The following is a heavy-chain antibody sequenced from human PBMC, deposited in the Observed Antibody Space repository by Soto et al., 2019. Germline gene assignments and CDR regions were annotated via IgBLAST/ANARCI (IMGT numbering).Heavy chain of an antibody. CDR3: ARLVYDTRLNYMYFDF. D-gene: IGHD2-8*01. CDR1: AGSITTSY. CDR2: ISYRGST. Sequence: PSETLSLTCTVSAGSITTSYWSWIRQPLGKALEWIGYISYRGSTNYNPSLKSRLTISIDASKSQISLKLTSMTTADTAIYFCARLVYDTRLNYMYFDFWGQGALVTVSS. J-gene: IGHJ4*02. V-gene: IGHV4-59*01.